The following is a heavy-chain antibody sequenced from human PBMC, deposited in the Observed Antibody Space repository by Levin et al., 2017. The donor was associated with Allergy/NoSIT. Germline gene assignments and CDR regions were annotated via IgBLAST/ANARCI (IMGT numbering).Heavy chain of an antibody. J-gene: IGHJ4*02. V-gene: IGHV4-4*07. CDR1: GGSISTYY. Sequence: SETLSLTCVVSGGSISTYYWAWVRQPAGKGLEWIGRTNTGGDTKYNAALRSRVTVSIDTSKNPVALELKSVTAADTAVYFCARTARVCEGPDCYSYSDHWGQGTLVSVSS. D-gene: IGHD2-15*01. CDR3: ARTARVCEGPDCYSYSDH. CDR2: TNTGGDT.